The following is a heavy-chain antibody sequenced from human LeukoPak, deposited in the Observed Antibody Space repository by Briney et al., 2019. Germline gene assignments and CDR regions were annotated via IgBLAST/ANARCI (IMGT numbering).Heavy chain of an antibody. J-gene: IGHJ4*02. D-gene: IGHD3-22*01. CDR1: GFTFSNYW. Sequence: GGSLRLSCAASGFTFSNYWMHWVRQAPGKGLVWVSRINHDGSNTNYADSVKGRFTISRDNAKNTVYLQMNSLRAEDTAVYYCVRDWGYDSSGYWQKYFDTWGQGTLVTVSS. CDR2: INHDGSNT. V-gene: IGHV3-74*01. CDR3: VRDWGYDSSGYWQKYFDT.